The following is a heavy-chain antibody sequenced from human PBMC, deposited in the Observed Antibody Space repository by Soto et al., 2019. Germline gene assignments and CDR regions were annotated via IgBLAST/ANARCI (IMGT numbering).Heavy chain of an antibody. Sequence: LRLSCAASGFTFSTYAMHWVRQAPGKGLEWVAVISHDGSNKYYADSVKGRFTISRDNSKNTLYVQMNSLRGEDTAVYYCTRDPGIVVVPVTMGDYFDYWGQGTLVTVS. CDR3: TRDPGIVVVPVTMGDYFDY. V-gene: IGHV3-30-3*01. CDR2: ISHDGSNK. CDR1: GFTFSTYA. D-gene: IGHD2-2*01. J-gene: IGHJ4*02.